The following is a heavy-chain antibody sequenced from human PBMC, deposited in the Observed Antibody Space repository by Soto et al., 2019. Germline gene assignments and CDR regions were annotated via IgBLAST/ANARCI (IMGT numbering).Heavy chain of an antibody. V-gene: IGHV3-21*01. D-gene: IGHD3-3*01. Sequence: GSLRLSCAASGFTFSSYSMNWVRQAPGKGLEWVSSISSSSSYIYYADSVKGRFTISRDNAKNSLYLQMNSLRAEDTAVYYCARVGYDFWSGKTPSAMDVWGQGTTVTVSS. CDR1: GFTFSSYS. CDR3: ARVGYDFWSGKTPSAMDV. J-gene: IGHJ6*02. CDR2: ISSSSSYI.